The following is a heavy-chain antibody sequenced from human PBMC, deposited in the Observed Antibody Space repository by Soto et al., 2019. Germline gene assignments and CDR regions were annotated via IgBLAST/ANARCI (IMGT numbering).Heavy chain of an antibody. CDR3: ARQYCSSTSCQNNWFDP. CDR2: IYPGDSDT. Sequence: EVQLVQSGAEVKKPGESLKISCKGSGYSFTSYWIGWVRQMPGKGLEWMGIIYPGDSDTRYSPSFQGQVTISADKSISTAYLQWSSLKASDTAMYYCARQYCSSTSCQNNWFDPWGQGTLVTVSS. J-gene: IGHJ5*02. D-gene: IGHD2-2*01. CDR1: GYSFTSYW. V-gene: IGHV5-51*01.